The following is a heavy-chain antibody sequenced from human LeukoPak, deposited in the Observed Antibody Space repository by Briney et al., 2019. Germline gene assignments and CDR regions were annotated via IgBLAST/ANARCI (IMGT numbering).Heavy chain of an antibody. CDR1: GYTFTSYG. J-gene: IGHJ5*02. D-gene: IGHD6-19*01. V-gene: IGHV1-18*01. Sequence: GASGKVSCKASGYTFTSYGISWVRQAPGQGLEWMGWISAYNGNTNYAQKLQGRVTMTTDTSTGTAYMELRSLRSDDTAVYYCARENGYRQWLVQENWFDPWGQGTLVTVSS. CDR2: ISAYNGNT. CDR3: ARENGYRQWLVQENWFDP.